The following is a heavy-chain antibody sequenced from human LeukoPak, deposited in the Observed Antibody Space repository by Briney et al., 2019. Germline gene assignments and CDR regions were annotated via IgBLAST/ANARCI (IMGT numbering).Heavy chain of an antibody. Sequence: ASVKVSCRSSGYTFTGTYMHWVRQAPGQGLEWMGWINPNSGDTNYAQKFQGRVTMTRDKSISTAYMELSRLRSDDTAVYYCARDSVQGAAMAYWGQGTLVTVSS. CDR1: GYTFTGTY. D-gene: IGHD5-18*01. J-gene: IGHJ4*02. V-gene: IGHV1-2*02. CDR3: ARDSVQGAAMAY. CDR2: INPNSGDT.